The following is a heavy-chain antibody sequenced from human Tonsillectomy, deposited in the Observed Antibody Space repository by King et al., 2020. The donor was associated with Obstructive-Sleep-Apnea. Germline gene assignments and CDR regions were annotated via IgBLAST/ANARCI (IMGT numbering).Heavy chain of an antibody. D-gene: IGHD6-6*01. V-gene: IGHV3-21*01. CDR1: GFTFSSCS. Sequence: VQLVESGGGLVKPGGSLRLSCAASGFTFSSCSMNWVRQAPGKGLEWVSSISSSSSYIYYADSVKGRFTISRDNAKNSLYLQMNSLRAEDTAVYYCAREGLGKQLVDYYYGMDVWGQGTTVTVSS. CDR3: AREGLGKQLVDYYYGMDV. J-gene: IGHJ6*02. CDR2: ISSSSSYI.